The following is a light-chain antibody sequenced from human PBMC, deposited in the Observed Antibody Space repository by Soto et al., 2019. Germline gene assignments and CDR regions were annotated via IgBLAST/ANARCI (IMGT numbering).Light chain of an antibody. Sequence: VLLQSPGTLSLTPRERANMPCRASQTVRNNYLAWYQQKPGQAPRLLIYDASSRATGIPDRFSGGGSGTEFTLTISSLQSEDFVVYYCHQYESSPQTFGQRTKVDI. V-gene: IGKV3-20*01. CDR3: HQYESSPQT. CDR2: DAS. CDR1: QTVRNNY. J-gene: IGKJ1*01.